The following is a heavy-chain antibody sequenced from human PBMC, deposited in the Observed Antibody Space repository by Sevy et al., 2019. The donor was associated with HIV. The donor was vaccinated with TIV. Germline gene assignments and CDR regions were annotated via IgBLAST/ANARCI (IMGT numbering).Heavy chain of an antibody. Sequence: GGSLRLSCAASGFTFSSYEMNWVRQAPGKGLEWVSYISSSGSTIYYADSVKGRFTISRDNAKNSLYLQMNSLRAEYTAVYYCARGAHGDYGGDFDYWGQGTLVTVSS. J-gene: IGHJ4*02. CDR1: GFTFSSYE. CDR3: ARGAHGDYGGDFDY. V-gene: IGHV3-48*03. D-gene: IGHD4-17*01. CDR2: ISSSGSTI.